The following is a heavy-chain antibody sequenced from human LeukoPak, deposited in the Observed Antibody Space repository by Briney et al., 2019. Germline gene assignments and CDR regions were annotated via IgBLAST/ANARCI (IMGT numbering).Heavy chain of an antibody. J-gene: IGHJ4*02. CDR2: VTGTGGTT. Sequence: GGSLRLSCAASGFTFSSYAMTWVRQAPGKGLEWVSTVTGTGGTTYYADSVKGRFAISRDNSKNTLYLQVNSLRAEDTAAYYCAKDDSSDTGILVDSWGQGTLVTVSS. D-gene: IGHD5-18*01. CDR1: GFTFSSYA. V-gene: IGHV3-23*01. CDR3: AKDDSSDTGILVDS.